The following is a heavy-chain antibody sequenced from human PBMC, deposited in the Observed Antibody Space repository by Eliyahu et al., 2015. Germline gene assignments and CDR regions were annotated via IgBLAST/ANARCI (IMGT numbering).Heavy chain of an antibody. CDR3: AKEEGVLVGSHGAFDY. J-gene: IGHJ4*02. CDR1: GLPFSNYF. D-gene: IGHD1-26*01. Sequence: EVQLLESGGGLVQPGGSLRLSCXASGLPFSNYFXSWVRRXPGRGRXWVSAXTGSGGSRYYADSVKGRFTISRDNSKNTLYLQMNSLRAEDTAVYYCAKEEGVLVGSHGAFDYWGQGTLVTVSS. CDR2: XTGSGGSR. V-gene: IGHV3-23*01.